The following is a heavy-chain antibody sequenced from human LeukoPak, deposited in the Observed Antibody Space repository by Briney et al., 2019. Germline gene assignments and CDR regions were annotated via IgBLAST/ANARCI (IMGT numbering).Heavy chain of an antibody. CDR2: ISSSGSTI. CDR1: GFTFSSYW. V-gene: IGHV3-48*04. CDR3: ASKTQLDGVDY. J-gene: IGHJ4*02. Sequence: GGSLRLSCAASGFTFSSYWMSWVRQAPGKGLEWVSYISSSGSTIYYADSVKGRFTISRDNAKNSLYLQMNSLRAEDTAVYYCASKTQLDGVDYWGQGTLVTVSS. D-gene: IGHD6-13*01.